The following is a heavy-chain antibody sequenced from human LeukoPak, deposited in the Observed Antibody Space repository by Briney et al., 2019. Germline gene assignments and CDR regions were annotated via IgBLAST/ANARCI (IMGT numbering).Heavy chain of an antibody. CDR3: ARKKLKKTEYYYGSGAGYFDL. V-gene: IGHV4-39*01. J-gene: IGHJ2*01. CDR1: GGSISSSSYY. D-gene: IGHD3-10*01. Sequence: PSETLSLTCTVSGGSISSSSYYWGWIRQPPGKGLEWIGSIYYSGSTYYNPSLKSRVTISVDTSKNQFSLKLSSVTAADTAVYYCARKKLKKTEYYYGSGAGYFDLWGRGTLVTVSS. CDR2: IYYSGST.